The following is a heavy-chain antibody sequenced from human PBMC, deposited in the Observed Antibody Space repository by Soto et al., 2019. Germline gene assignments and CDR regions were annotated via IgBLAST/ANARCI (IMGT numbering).Heavy chain of an antibody. CDR2: IRDSSSLI. Sequence: EVQLVESGGGLVQPGGSLRLSCAASGFTFSSYSMNWVRQSPGRGLEWVSYIRDSSSLIFYADSVKGRFTISTDNAKNSLYLQMHSLRDEDTAVYYCARDLHYAFVLWGQGTMVTASS. CDR3: ARDLHYAFVL. CDR1: GFTFSSYS. V-gene: IGHV3-48*02. J-gene: IGHJ3*01.